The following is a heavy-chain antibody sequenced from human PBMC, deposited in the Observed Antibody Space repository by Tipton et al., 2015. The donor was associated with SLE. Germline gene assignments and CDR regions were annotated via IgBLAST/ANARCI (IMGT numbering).Heavy chain of an antibody. Sequence: TLSLTCTVFGGSMGTYYWSWIRQPPGKGLEWIGYIYHSGSTNYNPSLKSRVTISVDKSKNQFSLKLSSVTAADTAVYYCASAGDGYKYAFDIWGQGTMVTVSS. V-gene: IGHV4-59*12. CDR3: ASAGDGYKYAFDI. CDR2: IYHSGST. D-gene: IGHD5-24*01. J-gene: IGHJ3*02. CDR1: GGSMGTYY.